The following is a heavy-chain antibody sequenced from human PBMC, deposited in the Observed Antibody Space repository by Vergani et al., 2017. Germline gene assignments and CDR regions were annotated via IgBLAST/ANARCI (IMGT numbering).Heavy chain of an antibody. J-gene: IGHJ5*02. D-gene: IGHD2-15*01. CDR2: IYYSGST. Sequence: QVQLQASGPGLVKPSETLSLTCTVSGGSISSYYWSWIRQPPGKGLEWIGYIYYSGSTNYNPSLKSRVTISVDTSKNQFSLKLSSVTAADTAVYYCARVDGGYCSGGSCYRNWFDPWGQGTLVTVSS. V-gene: IGHV4-59*01. CDR1: GGSISSYY. CDR3: ARVDGGYCSGGSCYRNWFDP.